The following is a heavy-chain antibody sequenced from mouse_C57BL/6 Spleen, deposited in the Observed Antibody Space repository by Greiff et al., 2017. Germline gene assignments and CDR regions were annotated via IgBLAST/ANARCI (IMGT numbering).Heavy chain of an antibody. CDR2: IDPSDSET. Sequence: VQLQQPGAELVRPGSSVKLSCKASGYTFTSYWMPWVKQRPIQGLEWIGNIDPSDSETQYNQKFKGKDTLTVDKSSSTAYMQLRSLTSEDSAVYDWARGNDGNSAWFADWGKGTLVTVSA. CDR1: GYTFTSYW. CDR3: ARGNDGNSAWFAD. J-gene: IGHJ3*01. D-gene: IGHD2-1*01. V-gene: IGHV1-52*01.